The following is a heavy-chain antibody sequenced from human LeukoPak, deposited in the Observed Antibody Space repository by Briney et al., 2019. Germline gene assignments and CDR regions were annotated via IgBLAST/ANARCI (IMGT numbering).Heavy chain of an antibody. V-gene: IGHV4-59*08. CDR2: TSYSRST. J-gene: IGHJ3*02. CDR1: GGSITGYY. Sequence: SETLSLTCTVSGGSITGYYWNWIRQPPGMRPEWVGYTSYSRSTIYNSSPKGRATMSIDTSKNQLYLNLTSVTAADTAVYYCAKLGHSDGWYLGAFDIWGQGTTVTVSS. D-gene: IGHD6-19*01. CDR3: AKLGHSDGWYLGAFDI.